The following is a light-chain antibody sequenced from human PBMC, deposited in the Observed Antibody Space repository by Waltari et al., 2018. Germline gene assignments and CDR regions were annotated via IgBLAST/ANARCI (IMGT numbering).Light chain of an antibody. CDR1: QGIRYD. V-gene: IGKV1-6*01. Sequence: AIQMTQSPSSLSASVGDKVTITFRASQGIRYDLCWYQQEPGKAPKLRIYAASSLQRGVPSRFSAGGAGTECTLTISSLQPEDFATYYCLQDYNYPWTFGQGTKVEIK. CDR3: LQDYNYPWT. CDR2: AAS. J-gene: IGKJ1*01.